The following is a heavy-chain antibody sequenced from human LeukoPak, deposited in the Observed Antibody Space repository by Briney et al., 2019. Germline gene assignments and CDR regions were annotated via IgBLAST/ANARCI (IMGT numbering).Heavy chain of an antibody. Sequence: SVKVSCKASGGTFSSYAISWVRQSPGQGLEWMGRIIPILGIANYAQKFQGRVTITADKSTSTAYMELSSLRSEDTAVYYCARYGSGSYYTDGMDVWGQGTTVTVSS. J-gene: IGHJ6*02. CDR2: IIPILGIA. CDR1: GGTFSSYA. CDR3: ARYGSGSYYTDGMDV. V-gene: IGHV1-69*04. D-gene: IGHD3-10*01.